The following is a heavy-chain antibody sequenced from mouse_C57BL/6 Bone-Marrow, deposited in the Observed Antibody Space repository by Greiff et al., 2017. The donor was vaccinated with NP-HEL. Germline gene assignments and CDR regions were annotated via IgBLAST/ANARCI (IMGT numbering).Heavy chain of an antibody. J-gene: IGHJ3*01. Sequence: QVQLQQSGAELVKPGASVKISCKASGYAFSSYWMNWVKQRPGKGLEWIGQIYPGDGDTNYNGKFKGKATLTADNSSSTAYMQLSSLTSEDSAVYFCARGGRNYYYGSRGIWFAYWGQGTLGTVAA. CDR3: ARGGRNYYYGSRGIWFAY. CDR1: GYAFSSYW. V-gene: IGHV1-80*01. CDR2: IYPGDGDT. D-gene: IGHD1-1*01.